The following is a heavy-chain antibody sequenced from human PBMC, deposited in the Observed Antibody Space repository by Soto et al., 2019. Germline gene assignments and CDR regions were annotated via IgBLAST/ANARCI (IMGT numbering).Heavy chain of an antibody. J-gene: IGHJ4*02. CDR2: ISGSGGST. CDR3: AKARKASSGRYYFDY. Sequence: GGSLRLSCAASGFTFSSYAMSWVRRAPGKGLEWVSAISGSGGSTYYADSVKGRFTISRDNSKNTLYLQMNSLRAEDTAVYYCAKARKASSGRYYFDYWGQGTLVTVSS. D-gene: IGHD3-22*01. V-gene: IGHV3-23*01. CDR1: GFTFSSYA.